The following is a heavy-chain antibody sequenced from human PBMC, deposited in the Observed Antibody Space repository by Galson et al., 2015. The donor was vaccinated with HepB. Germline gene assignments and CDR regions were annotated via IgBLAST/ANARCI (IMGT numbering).Heavy chain of an antibody. V-gene: IGHV3-15*01. CDR1: GFTFNNVW. Sequence: SLIPSCAATGFTFNNVWMNWVRQAPGKGLVWVGRIKSKTDGGTTEYAEPVKGRFTISRDNAKNSMYLQMNSLRVEDTAVYYCARDLSSGWSLEYWGQGTLVTVSS. CDR2: IKSKTDGGTT. CDR3: ARDLSSGWSLEY. J-gene: IGHJ4*02. D-gene: IGHD6-19*01.